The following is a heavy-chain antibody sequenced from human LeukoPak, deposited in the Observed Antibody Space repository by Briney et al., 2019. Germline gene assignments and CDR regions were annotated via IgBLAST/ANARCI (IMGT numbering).Heavy chain of an antibody. D-gene: IGHD4-11*01. J-gene: IGHJ5*02. CDR2: INHSGST. V-gene: IGHV4-34*01. CDR1: GGSFSGYY. Sequence: PSETLSLTCAVYGGSFSGYYWSWIRQPPGKGLEWIGEINHSGSTNYNPSLKSRVTISVDTSKNQFSLKLSSVTAADTAVYYCARVLVYSNYVRVSWWFDPWGQGTLVTVSS. CDR3: ARVLVYSNYVRVSWWFDP.